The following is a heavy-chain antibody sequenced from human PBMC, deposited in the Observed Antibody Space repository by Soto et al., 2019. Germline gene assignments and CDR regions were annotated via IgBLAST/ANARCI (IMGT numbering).Heavy chain of an antibody. CDR2: IIPIFGTA. CDR3: AKDRGFGVVPYYYYYYGMDV. CDR1: GGTFISYA. V-gene: IGHV1-69*13. J-gene: IGHJ6*02. Sequence: ASVKVSCKASGGTFISYAISWVRQAPGQGLEWMGGIIPIFGTANYAQKFQGRVTITADESTSTAYMELSSLRSEDTAVYYCAKDRGFGVVPYYYYYYGMDVWGQGTTVTVSS. D-gene: IGHD3-3*01.